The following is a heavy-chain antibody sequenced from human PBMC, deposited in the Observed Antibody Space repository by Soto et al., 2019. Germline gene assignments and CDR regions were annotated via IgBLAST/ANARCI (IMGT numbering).Heavy chain of an antibody. Sequence: QVQLVESGGGLVKPGGSLRLSCAASGFTFSDYYLSWIRQAPGKGLEWVSYISSSSSYTNYADSVKGRFTISRDNAKNSLYLQMNSLRAEDTAVYYCARWQLVGGFDYWGQGTLVTVSS. D-gene: IGHD6-6*01. V-gene: IGHV3-11*06. CDR2: ISSSSSYT. CDR3: ARWQLVGGFDY. J-gene: IGHJ4*02. CDR1: GFTFSDYY.